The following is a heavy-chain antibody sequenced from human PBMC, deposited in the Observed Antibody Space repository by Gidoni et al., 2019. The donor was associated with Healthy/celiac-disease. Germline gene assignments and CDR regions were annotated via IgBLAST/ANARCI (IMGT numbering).Heavy chain of an antibody. CDR2: ISSSSSYI. CDR3: ARIQGYCSGGSCAPDAFDI. V-gene: IGHV3-21*01. Sequence: EVQLVESGGGLVKPGGSLRLSCAASGFTFSSSSLTWVRQAPGKGLEWVSSISSSSSYIYYADSVKGRFTISRDNAKNSLYLQMNSLRAEDTAVYYCARIQGYCSGGSCAPDAFDIWGQGTMVTVSS. D-gene: IGHD2-15*01. CDR1: GFTFSSSS. J-gene: IGHJ3*02.